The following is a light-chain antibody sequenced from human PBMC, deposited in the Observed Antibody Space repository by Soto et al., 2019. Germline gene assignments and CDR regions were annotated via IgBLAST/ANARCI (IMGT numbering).Light chain of an antibody. Sequence: DIQLTQSPSLLSASVVDRVTITCRASQTISSWLAWYQQKPGKAPKLLIYKASTLKSGVPSRFSGSGSGTEFTPTISSLQPDDFATYYCQHYNSYSEAFGQGTKVDIK. V-gene: IGKV1-5*03. CDR2: KAS. CDR1: QTISSW. J-gene: IGKJ1*01. CDR3: QHYNSYSEA.